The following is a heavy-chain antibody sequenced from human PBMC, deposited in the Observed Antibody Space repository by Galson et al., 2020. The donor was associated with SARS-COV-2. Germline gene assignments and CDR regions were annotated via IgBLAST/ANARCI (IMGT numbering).Heavy chain of an antibody. CDR2: ISAGSSYL. CDR1: GFPFSSYS. Sequence: GGSLRLSCAASGFPFSSYSMNWVRQAPGKGLEWVSSISAGSSYLYYADSVKGRFTISRDNAKNSLYLQMNSLRAEDTAVYYCARVGGMATTPANYYYYGLDVWGQGTTVTVSS. J-gene: IGHJ6*02. D-gene: IGHD2-15*01. CDR3: ARVGGMATTPANYYYYGLDV. V-gene: IGHV3-21*01.